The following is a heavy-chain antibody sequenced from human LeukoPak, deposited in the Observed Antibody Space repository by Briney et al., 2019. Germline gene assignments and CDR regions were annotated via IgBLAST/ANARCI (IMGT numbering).Heavy chain of an antibody. J-gene: IGHJ4*02. CDR3: ARDKLDGYIDY. CDR1: GFTFSSYA. CDR2: ISSSGGTI. Sequence: GGSLRLSCAASGFTFSSYAMSWVRQAPGKGLEWVSYISSSGGTIYYADSVKGRFTISRDNAKNSLYLQMNSLRAEDTAVYYCARDKLDGYIDYWGQGTLVTVSS. D-gene: IGHD5-24*01. V-gene: IGHV3-48*03.